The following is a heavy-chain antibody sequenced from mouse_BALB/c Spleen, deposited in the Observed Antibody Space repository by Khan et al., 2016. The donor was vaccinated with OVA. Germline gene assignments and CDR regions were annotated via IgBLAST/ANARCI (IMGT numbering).Heavy chain of an antibody. V-gene: IGHV2-6-4*01. Sequence: QVQLKESGIGLVAPSQSLSITCTVSGFSLSRYSVHWVRQPPGKGLEWLGIIWGGGSTDYNSALRSRLSISKDNSKSQVFLKMNSLQTDDTAMYXCARNRDGGSYWYFDVWGAGTTVTVSS. J-gene: IGHJ1*01. CDR3: ARNRDGGSYWYFDV. CDR2: IWGGGST. CDR1: GFSLSRYS. D-gene: IGHD3-3*01.